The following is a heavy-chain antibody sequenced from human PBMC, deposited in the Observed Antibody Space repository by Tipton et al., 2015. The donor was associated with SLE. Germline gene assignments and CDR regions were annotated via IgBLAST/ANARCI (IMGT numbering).Heavy chain of an antibody. V-gene: IGHV4-59*11. CDR1: GGSISSHY. J-gene: IGHJ5*02. D-gene: IGHD2-21*01. Sequence: LRLSCTVSGGSISSHYWSWIRQPPGKGLEWIGYIYYSGSTYYNPSLKSRVTISVDTSKNQFSLKLSSVTAADTAVYYCARDLVVVIAGGNWFDPWGQGTLVTVSS. CDR2: IYYSGST. CDR3: ARDLVVVIAGGNWFDP.